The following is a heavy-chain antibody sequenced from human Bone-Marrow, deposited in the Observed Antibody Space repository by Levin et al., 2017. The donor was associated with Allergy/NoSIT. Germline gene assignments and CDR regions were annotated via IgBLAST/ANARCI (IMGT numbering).Heavy chain of an antibody. CDR2: SRYKVLDYST. CDR1: GIKFSDHY. J-gene: IGHJ6*02. D-gene: IGHD2-21*02. Sequence: GGSLRLSCAASGIKFSDHYMDWVRQAPGKGLEWVGRSRYKVLDYSTEYGASVMGRFTISRDDSKNLVFLQMDSLKTEDTAVYYCATDSGIANCGGDCNSGMAVWGQGTTVIVSS. V-gene: IGHV3-72*01. CDR3: ATDSGIANCGGDCNSGMAV.